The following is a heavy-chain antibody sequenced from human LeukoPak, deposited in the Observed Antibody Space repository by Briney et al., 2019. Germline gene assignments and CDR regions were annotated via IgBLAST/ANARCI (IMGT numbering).Heavy chain of an antibody. Sequence: GGSLRLSCAASGFTFSNYWMTWVRQAPGKGLEWVSAVSGSGDSTYYADSVKGRFTISRDNSKNTLYLQMNSLRAGDTAVYYCAKSDEITIFGVVSAWGQGTLVTVSS. CDR1: GFTFSNYW. D-gene: IGHD3-3*01. CDR2: VSGSGDST. J-gene: IGHJ4*02. CDR3: AKSDEITIFGVVSA. V-gene: IGHV3-23*01.